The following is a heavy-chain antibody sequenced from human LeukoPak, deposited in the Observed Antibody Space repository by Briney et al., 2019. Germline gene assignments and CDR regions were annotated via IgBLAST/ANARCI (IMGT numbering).Heavy chain of an antibody. CDR1: GYTFSSYG. V-gene: IGHV1-18*01. CDR2: ISGYNDNT. CDR3: ARGGSGSVSAFDI. J-gene: IGHJ3*02. D-gene: IGHD3-10*01. Sequence: GASAKVSCKASGYTFSSYGITWVRQAPGQGLEWMGWISGYNDNTNYAQKLQGRVTMTTDTSTSTAYMELRSLRSDDTAVYYCARGGSGSVSAFDIWGQGTMVTVSS.